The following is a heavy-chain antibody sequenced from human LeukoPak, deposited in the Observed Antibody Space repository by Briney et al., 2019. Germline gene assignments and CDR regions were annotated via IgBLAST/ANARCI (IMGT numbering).Heavy chain of an antibody. CDR3: ARDREGYFGMDV. CDR2: IWYDGSNK. D-gene: IGHD1-26*01. V-gene: IGHV3-33*01. CDR1: GFTFSRFG. Sequence: GGSLRLSCAASGFTFSRFGMHWVRQAPGKGLEGVAIIWYDGSNKYYADSVKGRLSISRDNSRNTLHLQISSLRAEDTAVYYCARDREGYFGMDVWGPGTPVIVSS. J-gene: IGHJ6*02.